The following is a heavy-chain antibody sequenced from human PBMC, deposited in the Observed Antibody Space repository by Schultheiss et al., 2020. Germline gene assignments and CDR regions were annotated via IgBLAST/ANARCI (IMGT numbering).Heavy chain of an antibody. CDR3: ARVGRRWLQLYYFDY. D-gene: IGHD5-24*01. CDR2: IYYSGST. J-gene: IGHJ4*02. CDR1: GGSISSYY. V-gene: IGHV4-59*01. Sequence: SETLSLTCTVSGGSISSYYWNWIRQPPGKGLEWIGYIYYSGSTNYNPSLKSRVTISVDTSKNQFSLKLSSVTAADTAVYYCARVGRRWLQLYYFDYWGQGTLVTVSS.